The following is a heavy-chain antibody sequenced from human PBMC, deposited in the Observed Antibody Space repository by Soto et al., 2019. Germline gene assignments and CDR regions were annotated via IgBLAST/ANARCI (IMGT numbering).Heavy chain of an antibody. CDR3: VVSTGVVIIEGAFDI. Sequence: EVQLVESGGGLVKPGGSLRLSCAASGFTFSSYSMNWVRQAPGKGLEWVSSISSSSSYIYYADSVKGRFTISRDNAKNSLYLQMNSLRAEDTAVYYCVVSTGVVIIEGAFDIWGQGTMVTVSS. V-gene: IGHV3-21*01. D-gene: IGHD3-3*01. CDR1: GFTFSSYS. J-gene: IGHJ3*02. CDR2: ISSSSSYI.